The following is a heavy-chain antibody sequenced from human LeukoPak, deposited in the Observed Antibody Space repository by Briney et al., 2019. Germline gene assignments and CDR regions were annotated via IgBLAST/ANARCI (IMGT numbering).Heavy chain of an antibody. CDR2: ISSDGSNK. Sequence: GGSLRLSCAASGFTFRNYGMHWVRQAPGRGLEWVAVISSDGSNKYFADSVKGRFTISRDNSKNTLYVQMNSLRVDDTAVYYCAKAPRFGDHAAEYFYYYMDVWGKGTTVTVSS. J-gene: IGHJ6*03. D-gene: IGHD3-16*01. CDR1: GFTFRNYG. CDR3: AKAPRFGDHAAEYFYYYMDV. V-gene: IGHV3-30*18.